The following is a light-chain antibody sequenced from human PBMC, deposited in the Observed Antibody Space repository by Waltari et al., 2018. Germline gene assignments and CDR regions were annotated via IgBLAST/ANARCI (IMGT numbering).Light chain of an antibody. CDR1: QSVSSSY. CDR2: GAS. Sequence: EIVLTQSPGTLSLSPGERATLSCRASQSVSSSYLAWYQQKPGQAPRLLIYGASSRATGIPDRFSGSGSGTDFTLTISRLEPEDFAVYYCQQYGSSPPVWTFGQGTKVEIK. V-gene: IGKV3-20*01. CDR3: QQYGSSPPVWT. J-gene: IGKJ1*01.